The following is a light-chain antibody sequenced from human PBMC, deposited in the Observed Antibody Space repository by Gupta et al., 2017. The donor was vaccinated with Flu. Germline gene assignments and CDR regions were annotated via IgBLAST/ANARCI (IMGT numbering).Light chain of an antibody. CDR2: GAS. V-gene: IGKV3-20*01. CDR3: QQYCSSPFT. CDR1: QSVSSSY. Sequence: EIVLTQSPGTLSLSPGERATLSCRAGQSVSSSYLAWYQQKPGQAPRLLIYGASSRATGIPDRFSGSGSGTEFTLTISRLEPEDFAVYYCQQYCSSPFTFGQGTKVEIK. J-gene: IGKJ2*01.